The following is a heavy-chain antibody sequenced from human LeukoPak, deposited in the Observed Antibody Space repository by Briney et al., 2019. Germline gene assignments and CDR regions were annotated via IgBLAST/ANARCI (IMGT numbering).Heavy chain of an antibody. CDR1: GGSFRGYY. J-gene: IGHJ4*02. CDR2: TTHSGSS. CDR3: ARMWPGRIGGSLGSSDY. V-gene: IGHV4-34*01. Sequence: KSSETLSPTCGVAGGSFRGYYWTWIRQAPGKGLEWIGETTHSGSSNYNPSLKSRVNISVDMAKNQFSLTLSSVTAADTAEYYCARMWPGRIGGSLGSSDYWGQGTLVTVSS. D-gene: IGHD1-26*01.